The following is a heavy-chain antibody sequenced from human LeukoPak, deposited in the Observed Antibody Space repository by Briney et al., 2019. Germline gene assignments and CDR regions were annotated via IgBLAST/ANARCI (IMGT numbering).Heavy chain of an antibody. D-gene: IGHD3-3*01. Sequence: ASETLSLTCDVSGDSISNSNWWNWVRQPPGKGLEWIGGIYHSGSTNYNPSLKSRVTMSVDKSKNQFSLKLSSVTAADTAVYYCARFYDFSSYYFDYWGQGTLVTVSS. CDR3: ARFYDFSSYYFDY. CDR1: GDSISNSNW. CDR2: IYHSGST. V-gene: IGHV4/OR15-8*01. J-gene: IGHJ4*02.